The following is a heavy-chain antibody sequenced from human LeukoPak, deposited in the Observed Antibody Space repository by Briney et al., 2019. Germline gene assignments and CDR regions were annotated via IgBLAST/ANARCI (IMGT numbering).Heavy chain of an antibody. J-gene: IGHJ2*01. CDR1: GDSVSSNSAT. D-gene: IGHD5-18*01. CDR2: TYYRSKWYN. V-gene: IGHV6-1*01. CDR3: TRAGSYGYYWYFDL. Sequence: SQTLSLTCAISGDSVSSNSATWNWIRQSPSRGLEWQGRTYYRSKWYNDYAVSVKSRITINPDTSKNQFSLQLNSVTPEDTAVYYCTRAGSYGYYWYFDLWGRGTLVTVSS.